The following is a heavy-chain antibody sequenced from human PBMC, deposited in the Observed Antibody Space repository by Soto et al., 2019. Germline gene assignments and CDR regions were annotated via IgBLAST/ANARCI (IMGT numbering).Heavy chain of an antibody. CDR3: ARVFSSRYYAPHSFDP. V-gene: IGHV1-18*01. D-gene: IGHD6-13*01. CDR1: GYSFTTHG. J-gene: IGHJ5*02. CDR2: ITTYSGHT. Sequence: ASVKVSCKASGYSFTTHGITWVRQAPGQGLEWMGLITTYSGHTSYSPSLQGRVSMTRDTATSTAYMELKSLRDDDTAVYYCARVFSSRYYAPHSFDPWGKGTWVTVSS.